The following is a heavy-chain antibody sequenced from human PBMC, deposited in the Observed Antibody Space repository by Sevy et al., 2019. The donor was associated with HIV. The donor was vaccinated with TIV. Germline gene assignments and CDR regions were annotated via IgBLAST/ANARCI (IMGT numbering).Heavy chain of an antibody. V-gene: IGHV3-74*01. D-gene: IGHD1-26*01. CDR3: ARDRRYSGSYGNYYYYGMDV. Sequence: GGSLRLSCAASGFTFSSYWMHWVRQAPGKGLVWVSRINSDGSSTSYADSVKGRFTISRDNAKNTLYLQMNSLRAEDTAVYYCARDRRYSGSYGNYYYYGMDVWGQGTTVTVSS. J-gene: IGHJ6*02. CDR2: INSDGSST. CDR1: GFTFSSYW.